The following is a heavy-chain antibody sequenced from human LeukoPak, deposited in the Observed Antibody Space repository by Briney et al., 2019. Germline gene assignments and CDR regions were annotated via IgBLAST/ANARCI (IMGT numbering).Heavy chain of an antibody. Sequence: GASVTVSCKAFGYTFTGYYMHWVRQAPGQGLEWMGWINPNSGGTNYAQKFQGRVTMTRDTSISTAYMELSRLRSDDTAVYYCARVAYGESPNDAFDTWGQGTMVTVSS. D-gene: IGHD4-17*01. CDR3: ARVAYGESPNDAFDT. CDR1: GYTFTGYY. V-gene: IGHV1-2*02. CDR2: INPNSGGT. J-gene: IGHJ3*02.